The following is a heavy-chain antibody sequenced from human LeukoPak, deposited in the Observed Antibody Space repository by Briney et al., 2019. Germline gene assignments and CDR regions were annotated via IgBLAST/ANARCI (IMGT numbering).Heavy chain of an antibody. D-gene: IGHD3-16*01. CDR1: GYTFTTHD. J-gene: IGHJ4*02. Sequence: ASVKVSCKASGYTFTTHDINWVRQATGQGLEWLGWMSPNSGDTGYAQKFQGRVTMTSDSSISAAFMELSSLRSEDTAIYYCVRTPPNWGFDYWGQGTLVTVSS. CDR3: VRTPPNWGFDY. V-gene: IGHV1-8*01. CDR2: MSPNSGDT.